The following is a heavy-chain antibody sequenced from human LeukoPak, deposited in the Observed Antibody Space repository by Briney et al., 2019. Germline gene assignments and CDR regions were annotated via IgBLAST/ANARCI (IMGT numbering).Heavy chain of an antibody. CDR2: IKRQTEGWTK. CDR3: SRNADHDW. J-gene: IGHJ4*02. Sequence: GGSLRLSCAASGFTFSDAWLNWVRQTPEKGLEWVARIKRQTEGWTKDYAAPVKGRFTTSRDDSKSTVYLQMNSLEIEDTAVYYCSRNADHDWWGQGTLVTVSS. CDR1: GFTFSDAW. D-gene: IGHD1-14*01. V-gene: IGHV3-15*01.